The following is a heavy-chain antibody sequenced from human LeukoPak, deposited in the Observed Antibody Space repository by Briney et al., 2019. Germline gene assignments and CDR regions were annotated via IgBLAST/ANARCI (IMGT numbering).Heavy chain of an antibody. D-gene: IGHD5-18*01. CDR1: GFTLSSYT. V-gene: IGHV3-48*02. CDR2: MSTSGSI. J-gene: IGHJ4*02. CDR3: ARMIDYNYGYAFDY. Sequence: PGGSLRLSCAASGFTLSSYTMNWVRQAPGKGLEWVSYMSTSGSISYTDSVKGRFTISRDSAKNPLHLQMNSLRDGDTAVYYCARMIDYNYGYAFDYWGQGTLVTVSS.